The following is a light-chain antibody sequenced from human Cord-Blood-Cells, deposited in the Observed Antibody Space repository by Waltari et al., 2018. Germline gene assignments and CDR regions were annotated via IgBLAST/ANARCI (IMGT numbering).Light chain of an antibody. J-gene: IGLJ1*01. V-gene: IGLV3-19*01. CDR1: SLRSYY. CDR3: NSRDSSGNHPPYV. Sequence: SSELTQDPAVSVALGQTVRITCQGDSLRSYYASRYQQKPGQAPVLVIYGKNNRPSGIPDRFSGSSSGNTASLTITGAQAEDEADYYCNSRDSSGNHPPYVFGTGTKVTVL. CDR2: GKN.